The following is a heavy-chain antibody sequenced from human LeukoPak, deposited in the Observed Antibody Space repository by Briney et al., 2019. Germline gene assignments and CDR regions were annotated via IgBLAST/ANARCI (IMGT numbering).Heavy chain of an antibody. V-gene: IGHV4-4*07. D-gene: IGHD6-13*01. Sequence: SETLSLTCTVSGGSITSYYWSWLRQPAGKGLEWIGRIYSSGTTNNNPSLKSRVTMSIDTTQFSLKLSSVTAADTAVYFCACGVAAAGWLYFDYWGQGSLVTVSS. J-gene: IGHJ4*02. CDR2: IYSSGTT. CDR1: GGSITSYY. CDR3: ACGVAAAGWLYFDY.